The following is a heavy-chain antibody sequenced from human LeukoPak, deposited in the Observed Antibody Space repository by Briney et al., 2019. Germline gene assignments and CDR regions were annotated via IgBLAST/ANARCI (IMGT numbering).Heavy chain of an antibody. D-gene: IGHD3-10*01. CDR2: IYSGGTT. CDR1: GFTVSSNY. V-gene: IGHV3-53*01. Sequence: GGSLRLSCTASGFTVSSNYMSWVRQAPGKGLEWVSVIYSGGTTYCADSVKGRFTISRDNSKNTLYLQMNSLRAEDTAVYYCASSSDIYGSGSYFNSLGDVWGKGTTVSISS. CDR3: ASSSDIYGSGSYFNSLGDV. J-gene: IGHJ6*04.